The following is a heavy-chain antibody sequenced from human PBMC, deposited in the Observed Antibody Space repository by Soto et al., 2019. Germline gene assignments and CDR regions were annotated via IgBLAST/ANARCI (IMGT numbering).Heavy chain of an antibody. CDR3: ARATYYYDSSGYRNWFDP. D-gene: IGHD3-22*01. V-gene: IGHV1-46*01. CDR1: GYSFTSYY. J-gene: IGHJ5*02. CDR2: INPSGGGT. Sequence: ASVKVSCKASGYSFTSYYMHWVRRAPGQGLEWMGIINPSGGGTTYAQKFQGRVTMTSDTSTSTVYMELSSLRSEDTAVYYCARATYYYDSSGYRNWFDPWGQGTLVTVSS.